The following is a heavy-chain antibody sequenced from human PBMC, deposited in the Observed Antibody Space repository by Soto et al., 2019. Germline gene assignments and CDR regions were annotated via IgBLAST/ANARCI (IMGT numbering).Heavy chain of an antibody. V-gene: IGHV1-18*04. CDR1: GYIFTTYS. J-gene: IGHJ5*02. CDR3: XXXXFGVYASWXXX. Sequence: QIQLVQSGSEVRMPGASVKVSCKASGYIFTTYSITWVRQAPGQGLEWMGWVSASNGKTNYAQKFEDRVTMTTDTSTTTAYMELRNLRSDDTXXXXXXXXXFGVYASWXXXXGQG. D-gene: IGHD2-2*01. CDR2: VSASNGKT.